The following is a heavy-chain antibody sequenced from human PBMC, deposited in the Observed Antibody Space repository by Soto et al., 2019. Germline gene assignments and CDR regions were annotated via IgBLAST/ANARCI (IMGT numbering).Heavy chain of an antibody. Sequence: SETLSLTCTVSGASISGFYWSWIRKSSGKGLEWIGRIYATGTTDYNPSLKSRVMMSVDTSKKQFYLKLRSVTAADTAVYYCVRDGTKTLGDWFEPWGQGISVTVSS. D-gene: IGHD1-1*01. CDR2: IYATGTT. V-gene: IGHV4-4*07. CDR3: VRDGTKTLGDWFEP. CDR1: GASISGFY. J-gene: IGHJ5*02.